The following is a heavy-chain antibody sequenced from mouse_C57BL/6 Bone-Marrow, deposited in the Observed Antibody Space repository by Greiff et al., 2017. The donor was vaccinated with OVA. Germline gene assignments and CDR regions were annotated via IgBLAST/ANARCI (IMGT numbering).Heavy chain of an antibody. CDR3: ARFITTVYYFDY. D-gene: IGHD1-1*01. J-gene: IGHJ2*01. CDR2: INPNNGGT. CDR1: GYTFTDYY. V-gene: IGHV1-26*01. Sequence: VQLQQSGPELVKPGASVKISCKASGYTFTDYYMNWVKQSHGKSLEWIGDINPNNGGTSYNQKFKGKATLTVDKSSSTAYMELRSLTSEDSAVYYCARFITTVYYFDYWGQGTTLTVSS.